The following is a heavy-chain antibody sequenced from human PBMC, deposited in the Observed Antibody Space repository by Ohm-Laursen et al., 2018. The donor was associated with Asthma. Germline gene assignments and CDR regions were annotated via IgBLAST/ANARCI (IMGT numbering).Heavy chain of an antibody. D-gene: IGHD4-11*01. V-gene: IGHV3-23*01. CDR3: AKSISDYSNYFYFDH. Sequence: LSLTCAASGFTFSDYYMSWVRQAPGKGLEWVSAISGSGGSTYYADSVKGRFTISRDNSKNTLYLQMNSLRAEDTAVYYCAKSISDYSNYFYFDHWGQGTLVTVSS. CDR1: GFTFSDYY. J-gene: IGHJ4*02. CDR2: ISGSGGST.